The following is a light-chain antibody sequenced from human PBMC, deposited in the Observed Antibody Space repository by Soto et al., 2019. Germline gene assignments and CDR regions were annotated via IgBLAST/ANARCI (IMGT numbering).Light chain of an antibody. CDR1: QNITNN. J-gene: IGKJ5*01. CDR2: HAS. Sequence: IQMTQSPSSLSASIWERGTITVPASQNITNNLSWYQQKPGKAPNLLIYHASKLAKGVTSRFSGSGSGTDFSFIITSLQREDLATYYCQQYYGLPPLTFGQGTRLEIK. V-gene: IGKV1-33*01. CDR3: QQYYGLPPLT.